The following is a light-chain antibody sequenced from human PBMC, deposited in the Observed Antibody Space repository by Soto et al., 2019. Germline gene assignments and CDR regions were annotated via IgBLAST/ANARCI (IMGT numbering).Light chain of an antibody. V-gene: IGKV3-11*01. J-gene: IGKJ3*01. CDR2: DAS. CDR1: QSVSSY. Sequence: EIVLTQSPATLSLSPGASSTLSCRASQSVSSYLAWYQQKPGQAPRLLIYDASNRATGIPARFSGSGSGTDFTLTIRSLGPEDFAVYYCQQRSNWPPIVTVGPGTKVDIK. CDR3: QQRSNWPPIVT.